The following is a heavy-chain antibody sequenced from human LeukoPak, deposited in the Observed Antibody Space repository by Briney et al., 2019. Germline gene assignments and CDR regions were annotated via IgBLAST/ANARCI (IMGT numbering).Heavy chain of an antibody. CDR2: ISSSGSTI. V-gene: IGHV3-48*03. CDR3: ARDEVGYSSGWTSPADAFDI. D-gene: IGHD6-19*01. J-gene: IGHJ3*02. CDR1: GFTFSSYE. Sequence: GGSLRLSCAASGFTFSSYEMNWVRQAPGKGLEWVSYISSSGSTIYYADSVKGRFTISRENAKNSLYLQMNSLRAEDTAVYYCARDEVGYSSGWTSPADAFDIWGQGTMVTVSS.